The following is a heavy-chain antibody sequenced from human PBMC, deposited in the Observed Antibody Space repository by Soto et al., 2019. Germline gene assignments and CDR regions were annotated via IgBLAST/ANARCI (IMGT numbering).Heavy chain of an antibody. Sequence: ASVKVSCKASGYTFTSYAMHWVRQAPGQRLEWMGWINAGNGNTKYSQKFQGRVTITRDTSASTAYMELGSLRSEDTAVYYCARVAATIYYYGMDVWGQGTTVTVSS. J-gene: IGHJ6*02. V-gene: IGHV1-3*01. CDR3: ARVAATIYYYGMDV. CDR1: GYTFTSYA. CDR2: INAGNGNT. D-gene: IGHD2-15*01.